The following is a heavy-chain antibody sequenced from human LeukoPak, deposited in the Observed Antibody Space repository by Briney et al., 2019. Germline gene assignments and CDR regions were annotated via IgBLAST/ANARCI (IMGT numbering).Heavy chain of an antibody. CDR3: AKEAYTGRWYSGFDP. CDR2: VSGTGGSL. J-gene: IGHJ5*02. V-gene: IGHV3-23*01. Sequence: PGGSLRLSCAASGFTFSSYGMNWVRRAPGKGLEWVSAVSGTGGSLYYAGSVKGRFTISRDNSKNTLYLQMNSLRAEDTAVYYCAKEAYTGRWYSGFDPWGQGTLVTVSS. CDR1: GFTFSSYG. D-gene: IGHD6-13*01.